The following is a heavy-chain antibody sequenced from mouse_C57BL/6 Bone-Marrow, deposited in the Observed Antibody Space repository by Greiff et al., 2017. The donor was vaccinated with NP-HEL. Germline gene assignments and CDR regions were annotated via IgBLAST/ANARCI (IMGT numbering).Heavy chain of an antibody. J-gene: IGHJ2*01. V-gene: IGHV1-50*01. CDR3: ARPNWDYFDY. CDR2: IDPSDSYT. CDR1: GYTFTSYW. Sequence: QVQLKQPGAELVKPGASVKLSCKASGYTFTSYWMQWVKQRPGQGLEWIGEIDPSDSYTNYNQKFKGKATLTVDTSSSTAYMQLSSLTSEDSAVYYCARPNWDYFDYWGQGTTLTVSS. D-gene: IGHD4-1*01.